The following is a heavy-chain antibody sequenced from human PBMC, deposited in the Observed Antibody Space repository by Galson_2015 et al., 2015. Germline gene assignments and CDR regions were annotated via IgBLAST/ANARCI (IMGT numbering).Heavy chain of an antibody. CDR2: IYWNDDK. D-gene: IGHD1-26*01. J-gene: IGHJ2*01. CDR1: GFSLSTSGVG. V-gene: IGHV2-5*01. Sequence: PALVKPTQTLTLTCTFSGFSLSTSGVGVGWIRQPPGKALEWLALIYWNDDKRYSPSLKSRLTITKDTSKNQVVLTMTNMDPVDTATYYCAHSRRYRISHPTSHSGSYLSYWYFDLWGRGTLVTVSS. CDR3: AHSRRYRISHPTSHSGSYLSYWYFDL.